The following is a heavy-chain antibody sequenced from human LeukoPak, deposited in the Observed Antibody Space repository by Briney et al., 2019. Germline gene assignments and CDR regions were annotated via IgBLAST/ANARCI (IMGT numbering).Heavy chain of an antibody. V-gene: IGHV4-34*01. D-gene: IGHD3/OR15-3a*01. J-gene: IGHJ4*02. CDR2: IYYSGNT. CDR3: ARQTGSGLFLLP. CDR1: GGSFSGYY. Sequence: SETLSLTCAVYGGSFSGYYCSWIRQPPGKGLECIGSIYYSGNTYYNASLKSQVSISIDTSKNQFSLRLTSVTAADTAVYYGARQTGSGLFLLPGGQGTLVTVSS.